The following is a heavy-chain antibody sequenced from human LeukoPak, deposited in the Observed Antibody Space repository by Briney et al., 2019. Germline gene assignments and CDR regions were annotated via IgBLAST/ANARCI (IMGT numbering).Heavy chain of an antibody. Sequence: GGSLRLSCAASGFTFSSYWMHWVRQAPGKGLVWVSRINSDGSSTSYADYVKGRFTISRDNAKNTLYLQMNSLRAEDTAVYYCARDLRYDYVWGSYRWNEGFDYWGQGTLVTVSS. J-gene: IGHJ4*02. V-gene: IGHV3-74*01. CDR1: GFTFSSYW. D-gene: IGHD3-16*02. CDR2: INSDGSST. CDR3: ARDLRYDYVWGSYRWNEGFDY.